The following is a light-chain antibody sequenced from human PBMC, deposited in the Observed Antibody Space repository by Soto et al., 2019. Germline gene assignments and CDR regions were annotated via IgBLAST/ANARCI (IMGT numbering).Light chain of an antibody. CDR3: SSYTSRSPPWV. CDR1: SSDGGGYNY. CDR2: EVS. Sequence: QSVLTQPASVSGSPGQSITISCTGTSSDGGGYNYVSWYQQHPGKSPKLMIYEVSNRPSGVSNRFSGSKSGNPASRTISGLQAEDEADYYCSSYTSRSPPWVFCGGTKLTVL. J-gene: IGLJ3*02. V-gene: IGLV2-14*01.